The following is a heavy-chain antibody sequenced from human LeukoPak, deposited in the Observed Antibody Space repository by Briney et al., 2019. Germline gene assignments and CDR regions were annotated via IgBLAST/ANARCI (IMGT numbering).Heavy chain of an antibody. D-gene: IGHD1-26*01. V-gene: IGHV3-74*01. CDR2: INSDGTST. CDR1: GFTFSSYW. J-gene: IGHJ4*02. CDR3: ARETHSGSYVFDY. Sequence: GGSLRLSCAASGFTFSSYWMHSVRQAPGKGLLWVSRINSDGTSTRYADSVKGRFTISRDNAKNTLYLQMNSLRDEDTAVYFCARETHSGSYVFDYWGQGTLVTVSS.